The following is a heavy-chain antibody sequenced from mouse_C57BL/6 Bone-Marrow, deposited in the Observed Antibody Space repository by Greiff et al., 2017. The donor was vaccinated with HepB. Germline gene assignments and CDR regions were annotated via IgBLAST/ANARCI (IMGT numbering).Heavy chain of an antibody. D-gene: IGHD2-1*01. Sequence: EVQLQESGGGLVQPGGSMKLSCVASGFTFSNYWMNWVRQSPEKGLEWVAQIRLKSDNYATHYAESVKGRFTISRDDSKSSVYLQMNNLRAEETGIYYCTGSHLLWYYYFDYWGQGTTLTVSS. CDR2: IRLKSDNYAT. V-gene: IGHV6-3*01. CDR3: TGSHLLWYYYFDY. CDR1: GFTFSNYW. J-gene: IGHJ2*01.